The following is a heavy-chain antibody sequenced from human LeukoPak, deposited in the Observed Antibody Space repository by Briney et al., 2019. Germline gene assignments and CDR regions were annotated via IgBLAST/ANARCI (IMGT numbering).Heavy chain of an antibody. CDR1: GYTFIDYH. V-gene: IGHV1-2*02. Sequence: GASVKVSCKASGYTFIDYHIHWVRQAPGQGLVWMEWIDPDSGGTNYAQKFQGRVTMTRDTSIRTAYMELSGLTSDDTALYFCARDYSCTSSTCGNSYMDVWGKGTTVTVSS. CDR3: ARDYSCTSSTCGNSYMDV. CDR2: IDPDSGGT. J-gene: IGHJ6*03. D-gene: IGHD2-2*01.